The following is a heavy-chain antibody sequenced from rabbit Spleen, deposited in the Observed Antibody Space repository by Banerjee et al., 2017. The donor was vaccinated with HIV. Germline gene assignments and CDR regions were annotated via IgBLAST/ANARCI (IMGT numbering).Heavy chain of an antibody. CDR1: GFSFSSSDY. D-gene: IGHD8-1*01. J-gene: IGHJ6*01. V-gene: IGHV1S40*01. CDR3: ARDTGSSFSTYGMDL. CDR2: IYAGNSGYT. Sequence: QSLEESGGGLVKPGGTLTLTCTASGFSFSSSDYMCWVRQAPGKGLEWIACIYAGNSGYTYYATWATGRFTCSKTSSTTVTLQMTSLTAADTATYFCARDTGSSFSTYGMDLWGPGTLVTVS.